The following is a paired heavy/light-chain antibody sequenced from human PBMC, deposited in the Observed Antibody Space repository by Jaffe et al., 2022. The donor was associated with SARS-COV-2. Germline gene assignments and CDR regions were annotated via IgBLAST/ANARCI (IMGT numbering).Light chain of an antibody. Sequence: DIVLTQSPGTLSLSPGERATLSCRASQRVSTRYLAWYQQRPGQAPRLLIYGASSRATGIPDRFSGSGSETDFTLSINRLEPEDFAVYYCQQYGSSPFTFGPGTKVDIK. CDR1: QRVSTRY. CDR3: QQYGSSPFT. J-gene: IGKJ3*01. V-gene: IGKV3-20*01. CDR2: GAS.
Heavy chain of an antibody. CDR2: FDPEDDET. V-gene: IGHV1-24*01. D-gene: IGHD5-12*01. CDR1: GYSPTDLS. J-gene: IGHJ4*02. Sequence: VQLVQSGAEVKKPGASVKVSCKVSGYSPTDLSLHWVRHAPGKGLEWMGGFDPEDDETMYAQRFQGRVTMTEDTYTHTAYMELSSLRSEDTAVYYCATAATGVVATLSGPLYYFDYWGQGTLVTVSS. CDR3: ATAATGVVATLSGPLYYFDY.